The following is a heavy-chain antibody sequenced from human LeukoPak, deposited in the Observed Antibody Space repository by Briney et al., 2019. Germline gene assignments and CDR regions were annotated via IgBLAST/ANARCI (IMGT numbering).Heavy chain of an antibody. J-gene: IGHJ4*02. D-gene: IGHD3-22*01. CDR1: GFTFSSYW. CDR2: IKQDGSEK. Sequence: PGGSLRLSCAASGFTFSSYWMSWVRQAPGKGLEWVANIKQDGSEKYYVDSVKGRFTISRDNAKNSLYLQMNSLRAEDTAVYYCARATRITMIVVVISPPYYFDYWGQGTLVTVSS. CDR3: ARATRITMIVVVISPPYYFDY. V-gene: IGHV3-7*01.